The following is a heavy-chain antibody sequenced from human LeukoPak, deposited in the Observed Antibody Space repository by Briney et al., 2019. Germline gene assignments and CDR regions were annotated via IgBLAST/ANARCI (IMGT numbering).Heavy chain of an antibody. J-gene: IGHJ4*02. D-gene: IGHD3-9*01. V-gene: IGHV3-23*01. Sequence: GGSLRLSCAASGFTFSSYAMSWVRQAPWKGLEWVPGISGSGSGGSTYYADSVKGRFTISRDNSKNTLYLQMNSLRAEDTAVYYCAKDPQLRYFDQPPHFDYWGQGTLVTVSS. CDR1: GFTFSSYA. CDR2: ISGSGSGGST. CDR3: AKDPQLRYFDQPPHFDY.